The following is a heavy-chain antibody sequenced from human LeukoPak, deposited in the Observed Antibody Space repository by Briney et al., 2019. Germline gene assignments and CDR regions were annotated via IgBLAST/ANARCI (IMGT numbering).Heavy chain of an antibody. CDR2: ISYIGNT. Sequence: SETLSLTCSISGGAISGFYWGWIRQPPGKGLDWIGFISYIGNTNYNPSLRSRVTISLDTSKNQVSLNLNSVTAADTAVYYCARVEWSGFRYGNYYMDVWGNGTSVTVSS. D-gene: IGHD3-3*01. CDR3: ARVEWSGFRYGNYYMDV. J-gene: IGHJ6*03. CDR1: GGAISGFY. V-gene: IGHV4-59*13.